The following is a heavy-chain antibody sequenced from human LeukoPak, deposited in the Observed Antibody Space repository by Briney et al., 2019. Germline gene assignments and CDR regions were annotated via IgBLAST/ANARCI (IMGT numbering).Heavy chain of an antibody. CDR1: GFTFSSYA. V-gene: IGHV3-30-3*01. D-gene: IGHD3-22*01. CDR3: ARDGLNYDSSGYYSA. Sequence: GGSLRLSCAASGFTFSSYAMHWVRQAPGKGLEWVAVISYDGSNKYYADSVKGRFTISRDNSKNTLYLQMNSLRAEDTAVYYCARDGLNYDSSGYYSAWGQGTLVTVSS. J-gene: IGHJ5*02. CDR2: ISYDGSNK.